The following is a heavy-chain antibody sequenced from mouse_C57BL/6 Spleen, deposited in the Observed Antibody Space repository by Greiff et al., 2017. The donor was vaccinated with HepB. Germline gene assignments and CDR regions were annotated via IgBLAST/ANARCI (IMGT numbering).Heavy chain of an antibody. Sequence: EVMLVESGGGLVKPGGSLKLSCAASGFTFSDYGMHWVRQAPEKGLEWVAYISSGSSTNYSADTVQGRFTITRDNAENTPFLQITRLRSEDTAMYYCARRGVTTGYWYFDVWGTGTTVTVAS. D-gene: IGHD2-2*01. CDR3: ARRGVTTGYWYFDV. CDR1: GFTFSDYG. CDR2: ISSGSSTN. V-gene: IGHV5-17*01. J-gene: IGHJ1*03.